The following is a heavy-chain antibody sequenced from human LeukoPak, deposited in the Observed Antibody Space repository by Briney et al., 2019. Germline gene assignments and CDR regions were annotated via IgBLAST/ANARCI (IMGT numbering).Heavy chain of an antibody. CDR1: GYSFTSYW. CDR3: ARGGGYFDWLLAIDY. D-gene: IGHD3-9*01. J-gene: IGHJ4*02. V-gene: IGHV5-51*01. Sequence: GESLKISCKGSGYSFTSYWIGWVRQMPGKGLEWMGIIYPGDSDTRYSPSFQGQVTISADKSISTAYLQWSSLKASDTAMYYCARGGGYFDWLLAIDYWGQGTLVTVSP. CDR2: IYPGDSDT.